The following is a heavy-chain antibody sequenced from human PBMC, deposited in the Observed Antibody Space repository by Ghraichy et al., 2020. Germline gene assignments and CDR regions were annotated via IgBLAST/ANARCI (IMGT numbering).Heavy chain of an antibody. V-gene: IGHV2-5*02. CDR2: IYWDDDK. J-gene: IGHJ4*02. Sequence: SGPTLVKPTQTLTLTCTFSGFSLSTSGVGVGWIRQPPGKALEWLALIYWDDDKRYSPSLKSRLTITKDTSKNQVVLTMTNMDPVDTATYYCAHSSSVLMVYAKFFEPDYWGQGTLVTVSS. CDR3: AHSSSVLMVYAKFFEPDY. CDR1: GFSLSTSGVG. D-gene: IGHD2-8*01.